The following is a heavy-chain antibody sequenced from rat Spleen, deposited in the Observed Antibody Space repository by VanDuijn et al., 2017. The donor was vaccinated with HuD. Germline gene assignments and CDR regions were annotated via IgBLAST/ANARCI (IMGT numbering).Heavy chain of an antibody. D-gene: IGHD1-1*01. CDR2: ISYSGST. CDR1: GYSITSNY. Sequence: EVQLQESGPGLVKPSQSLSLTCSVTGYSITSNYWGWIRKFPGNKMEWIGHISYSGSTSYNPSLKSRISITRDTSKNQFFLQLNSVTTEDTATYYCARCGGDFDYWGQGVMVTVSS. CDR3: ARCGGDFDY. V-gene: IGHV3-1*01. J-gene: IGHJ2*01.